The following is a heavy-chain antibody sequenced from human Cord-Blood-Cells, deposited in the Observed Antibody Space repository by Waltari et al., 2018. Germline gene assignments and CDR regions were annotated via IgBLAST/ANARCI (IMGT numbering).Heavy chain of an antibody. CDR1: GGSIRSHS. V-gene: IGHV4-59*11. CDR2: IYYSGST. Sequence: QVQLQESGPGLVKPSETLSLTCTVSGGSIRSHSWRWIRQPPGKGLAWIGYIYYSGSTNYNPSLKSRVTISVDTSKNQFSLKLSSVTAADTAVYYCARDSPAVAHYSAFDIWGQGTMVTVSS. J-gene: IGHJ3*02. CDR3: ARDSPAVAHYSAFDI. D-gene: IGHD1-26*01.